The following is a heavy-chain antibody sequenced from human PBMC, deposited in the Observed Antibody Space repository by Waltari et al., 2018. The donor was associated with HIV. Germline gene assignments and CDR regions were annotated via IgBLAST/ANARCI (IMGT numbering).Heavy chain of an antibody. CDR3: ARVRSRYCSGGSCWSDAFDI. D-gene: IGHD2-15*01. CDR2: IIPIFGTA. V-gene: IGHV1-69*06. Sequence: QVQLVQSGAEVKKPGSSVKVSCKASGGTFSSYAISWVRQAPGQGLEWMGGIIPIFGTANYAQKFQGRVTITADKSTSTAYMELSSLRSEDTAVYYCARVRSRYCSGGSCWSDAFDIWGQGTMVTVSS. CDR1: GGTFSSYA. J-gene: IGHJ3*02.